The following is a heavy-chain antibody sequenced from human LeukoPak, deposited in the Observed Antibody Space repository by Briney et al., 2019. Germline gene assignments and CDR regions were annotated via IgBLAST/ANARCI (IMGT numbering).Heavy chain of an antibody. V-gene: IGHV3-74*01. CDR1: GFTFSSYW. CDR2: INNDGSST. D-gene: IGHD6-13*01. Sequence: GGSLRLSCAASGFTFSSYWMHWVRQAPGKGLVWVSRINNDGSSTSYADSVKGRFTISRDNAKNTLYLQINGLRAEDTAVYYCARRRQLVQNLAYYYYYGMDVWGKETTVTVSS. J-gene: IGHJ6*04. CDR3: ARRRQLVQNLAYYYYYGMDV.